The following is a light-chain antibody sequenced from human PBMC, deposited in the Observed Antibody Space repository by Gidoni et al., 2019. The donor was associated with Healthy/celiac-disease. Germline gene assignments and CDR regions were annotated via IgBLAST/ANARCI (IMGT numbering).Light chain of an antibody. CDR1: SGHSSYA. J-gene: IGLJ3*02. CDR3: QTWGTGLGV. CDR2: LNSDGSH. V-gene: IGLV4-69*01. Sequence: KLTCTLSSGHSSYAIAWHQQQPEKGPRYLMKLNSDGSHSKGDGIPDRFSGSSSGAERYLTISSLQSEDEADYYCQTWGTGLGVFGGGTKLTVL.